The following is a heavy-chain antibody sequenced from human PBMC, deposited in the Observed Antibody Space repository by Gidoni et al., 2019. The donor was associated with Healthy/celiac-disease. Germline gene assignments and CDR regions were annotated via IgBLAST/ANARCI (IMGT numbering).Heavy chain of an antibody. CDR2: IYYSGST. CDR1: GGAISSGGYY. CDR3: ARSEQLVRAFDI. V-gene: IGHV4-31*03. D-gene: IGHD6-6*01. Sequence: QVQLQESGPGLVKPSQTLSLTCTVSGGAISSGGYYWSWIRQHPGKGLEWIGYIYYSGSTYSPPSLKRRVTISVDTSKNQFSLKLSSVTAADTAVYYCARSEQLVRAFDIWGQGTMVTVSS. J-gene: IGHJ3*02.